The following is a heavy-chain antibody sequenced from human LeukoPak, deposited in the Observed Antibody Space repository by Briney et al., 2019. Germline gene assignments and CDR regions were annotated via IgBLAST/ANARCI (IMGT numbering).Heavy chain of an antibody. CDR3: ARQWGGAVAGIDY. J-gene: IGHJ4*02. V-gene: IGHV5-51*01. CDR2: IYPGDSDT. D-gene: IGHD6-19*01. CDR1: GYSFINYW. Sequence: GESLKISCTGSGYSFINYWIGWVRQMPGKGLEWLGIIYPGDSDTRYSPSFQGQVTISADKSISTAYLQWSSLMASDTAIYYCARQWGGAVAGIDYWGQGTLVTVSS.